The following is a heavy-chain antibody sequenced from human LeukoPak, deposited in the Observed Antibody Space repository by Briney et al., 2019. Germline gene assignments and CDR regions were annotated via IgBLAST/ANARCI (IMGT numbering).Heavy chain of an antibody. CDR1: GFTFSSYA. CDR2: ISGSGGST. J-gene: IGHJ4*02. V-gene: IGHV3-23*01. D-gene: IGHD2-2*01. CDR3: AKGVYTIVVVPAAIDY. Sequence: GGSLRLSCAASGFTFSSYAMSWVRQAPGKGLEWVSAISGSGGSTYYADSVKGRFTISRDNSKNTLYLQMNSLRAEDTAVYYCAKGVYTIVVVPAAIDYWGQGTLVTVSS.